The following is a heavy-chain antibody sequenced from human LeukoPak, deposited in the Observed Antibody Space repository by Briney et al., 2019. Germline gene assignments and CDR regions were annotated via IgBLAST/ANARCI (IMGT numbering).Heavy chain of an antibody. D-gene: IGHD2-2*01. V-gene: IGHV3-48*01. J-gene: IGHJ4*02. Sequence: GGSLRLSCEASGFTFTNYAMTWVRQAPGKGLEWVSYISSSSSTIYYADSVKGRFTISRDNAKNSVYLQMNSLRAEDTAVYYCARETRPGNIDYWGQGTLVTVSS. CDR1: GFTFTNYA. CDR2: ISSSSSTI. CDR3: ARETRPGNIDY.